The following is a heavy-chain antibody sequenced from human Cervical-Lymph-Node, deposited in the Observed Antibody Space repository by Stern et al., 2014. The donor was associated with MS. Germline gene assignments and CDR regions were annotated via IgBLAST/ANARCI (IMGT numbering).Heavy chain of an antibody. CDR1: GGSISSYY. V-gene: IGHV4-59*01. Sequence: QVQLQESGPGLVKPSETLSLTCTVSGGSISSYYWSWIRQPPGKGLEWIGYIYYSGSTNYNPSLKSRVTISVDTSKNQFSLKLSSVTAADTAVYYCASGGDYYYGMDVWGQGTTVTVSS. CDR3: ASGGDYYYGMDV. J-gene: IGHJ6*02. D-gene: IGHD4-17*01. CDR2: IYYSGST.